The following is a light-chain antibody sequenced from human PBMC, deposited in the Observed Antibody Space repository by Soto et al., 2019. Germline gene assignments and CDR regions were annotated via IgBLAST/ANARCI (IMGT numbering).Light chain of an antibody. V-gene: IGKV3-11*01. CDR2: DAS. CDR1: QSVSSY. Sequence: EIVLTQSPATLSLSPGERATLSCRASQSVSSYLAWYPQKPGQAPRLLIYDASNRATGIPARFSGRGSGTDFTLTISSLAPEDFAVYYCQQRSNWPALTFGGGTKVEIK. CDR3: QQRSNWPALT. J-gene: IGKJ4*01.